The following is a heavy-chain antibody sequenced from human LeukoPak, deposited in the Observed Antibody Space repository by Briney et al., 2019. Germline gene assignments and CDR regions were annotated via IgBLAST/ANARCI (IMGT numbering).Heavy chain of an antibody. CDR3: AKRVFVATIWSAFDI. Sequence: GGSLRLSCEASGFSFNNYVMSWVRQAPGKGLEWVSAISGTGDGIYYADSVKGRFTISRDNSKNTLFLQMNSLRAGDTAVYYCAKRVFVATIWSAFDIWGLGTRVTVYS. CDR1: GFSFNNYV. J-gene: IGHJ3*02. D-gene: IGHD5-24*01. CDR2: ISGTGDGI. V-gene: IGHV3-23*01.